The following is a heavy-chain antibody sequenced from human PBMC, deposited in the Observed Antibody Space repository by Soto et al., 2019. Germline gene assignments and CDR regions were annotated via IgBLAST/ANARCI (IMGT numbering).Heavy chain of an antibody. CDR2: ILYSGST. CDR1: GGSISNYY. J-gene: IGHJ4*02. V-gene: IGHV4-59*12. D-gene: IGHD3-22*01. Sequence: SETLSLTCTVSGGSISNYYWSWIRQPPGRGLEWIGHILYSGSTNYNPALKSRVTISVDKSKNQFSLKLSSVTAADTAVYYCARGSYYYDSSGYYYVGDFDYWGQGTLVTVPQ. CDR3: ARGSYYYDSSGYYYVGDFDY.